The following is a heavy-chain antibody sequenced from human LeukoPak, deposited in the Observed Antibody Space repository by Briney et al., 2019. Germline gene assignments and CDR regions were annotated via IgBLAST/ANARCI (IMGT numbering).Heavy chain of an antibody. V-gene: IGHV1-69*05. Sequence: ASVKVSCKASGGTFSSYAISWVQQAPGQGLEWMGGIIPIFGTANYAQKFQGRVTITTDESTSTAYMELSSLRSEDTAVYYCARSIAARTLSDAFDIWGQGTMVTVSS. CDR3: ARSIAARTLSDAFDI. J-gene: IGHJ3*02. CDR1: GGTFSSYA. CDR2: IIPIFGTA. D-gene: IGHD6-6*01.